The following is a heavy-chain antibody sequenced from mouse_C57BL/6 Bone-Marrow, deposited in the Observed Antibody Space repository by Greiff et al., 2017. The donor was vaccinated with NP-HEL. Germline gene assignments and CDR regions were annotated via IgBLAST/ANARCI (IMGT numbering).Heavy chain of an antibody. Sequence: QVQLQQPGAELVKPGASVKLSCKASGYTFTSYWMHWVKQRPGQGLEWIGMIHPNSGSTNYNEKFKSKATLTVDKSSSTAYMQLSSLTSEDSAVYYCARNYGNYVGTWFAYWGQGTLVTVSA. CDR2: IHPNSGST. J-gene: IGHJ3*01. D-gene: IGHD2-1*01. V-gene: IGHV1-64*01. CDR3: ARNYGNYVGTWFAY. CDR1: GYTFTSYW.